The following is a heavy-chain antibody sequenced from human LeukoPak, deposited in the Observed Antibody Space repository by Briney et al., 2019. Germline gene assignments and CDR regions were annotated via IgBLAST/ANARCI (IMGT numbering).Heavy chain of an antibody. CDR2: INSISGEI. Sequence: PGGSLRLSCVASGFTFSYYSMNWVRQAPGKGLEWVSYINSISGEIWYADSVKGRFTISRDDAKNSLYLQMNSLRDEDTAVYYCARPLGTVVTPLDYWGQGTLVTVSS. J-gene: IGHJ4*02. CDR1: GFTFSYYS. V-gene: IGHV3-48*02. D-gene: IGHD4-23*01. CDR3: ARPLGTVVTPLDY.